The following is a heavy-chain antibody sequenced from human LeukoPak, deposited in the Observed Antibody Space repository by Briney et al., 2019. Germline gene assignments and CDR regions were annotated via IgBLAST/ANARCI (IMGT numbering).Heavy chain of an antibody. CDR3: ARGVVYPAWSGPHWSDY. Sequence: GGSLRLSCAASGFTFSSYWMSWARQAPGKGPEWVAHIKQDASQEYHVDSVKGRFTISRDNAKNSLYLQMNSLRAEDTAVYYCARGVVYPAWSGPHWSDYWGQGALVTVSS. D-gene: IGHD3-3*01. V-gene: IGHV3-7*01. CDR1: GFTFSSYW. CDR2: IKQDASQE. J-gene: IGHJ4*02.